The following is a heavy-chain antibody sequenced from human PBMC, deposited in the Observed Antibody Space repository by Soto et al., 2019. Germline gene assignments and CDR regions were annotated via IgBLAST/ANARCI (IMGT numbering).Heavy chain of an antibody. D-gene: IGHD2-15*01. Sequence: QVQLVQSGAEVKKPGASVKVSCKASGYTFTSYGISWVRQPPGQGLEWMGWISAYNGNTNYAQKLQGRVTMTTDTATSIAYVELRSLRSDDTAVYYCARDHEERVVAAQIRRVVIYWGQGTLVTVSS. J-gene: IGHJ4*02. CDR2: ISAYNGNT. CDR1: GYTFTSYG. CDR3: ARDHEERVVAAQIRRVVIY. V-gene: IGHV1-18*01.